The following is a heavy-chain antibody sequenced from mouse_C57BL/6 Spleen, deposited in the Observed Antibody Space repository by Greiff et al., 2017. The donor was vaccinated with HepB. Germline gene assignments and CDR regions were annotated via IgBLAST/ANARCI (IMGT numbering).Heavy chain of an antibody. CDR2: IYPGDGDT. J-gene: IGHJ1*03. CDR3: ARRITYYYGSSYWYFDV. Sequence: VQLQQSGAELVKPGASVKISCKASGYAFSSYWMNWVKQRPGKGLEWIGQIYPGDGDTNYNGKFKGKATLTADKSSSTAYMQRSSLTSEDSAVYFCARRITYYYGSSYWYFDVWGTGTTVTVSS. CDR1: GYAFSSYW. V-gene: IGHV1-80*01. D-gene: IGHD1-1*01.